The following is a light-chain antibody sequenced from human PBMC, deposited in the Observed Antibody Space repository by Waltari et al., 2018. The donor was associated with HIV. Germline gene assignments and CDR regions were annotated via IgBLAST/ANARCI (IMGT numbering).Light chain of an antibody. J-gene: IGLJ2*01. Sequence: QSVLTQPPSASGTPGQRVTISCSGSNSNIATNTVNWYQQLPGTAPKLLIYSNSRRPSGVPDRFSGSKSGTSASLAISGLQSEDEADYYCAAWDDSLNAVFGGGTKL. CDR2: SNS. V-gene: IGLV1-44*01. CDR1: NSNIATNT. CDR3: AAWDDSLNAV.